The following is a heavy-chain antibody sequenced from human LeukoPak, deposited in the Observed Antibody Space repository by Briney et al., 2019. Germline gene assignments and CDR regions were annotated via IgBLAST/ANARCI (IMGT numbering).Heavy chain of an antibody. Sequence: SVKVSCKASGGTFSSYAISWVRQAPGQGLEWMGRIIPILGIANYAQKFQGRVTITADKSTSTAYMELSSLRSEDTAVYYCARGPDIVVVPAAIGHWFDPWGQGTLVTVSS. V-gene: IGHV1-69*04. CDR1: GGTFSSYA. D-gene: IGHD2-2*01. J-gene: IGHJ5*02. CDR3: ARGPDIVVVPAAIGHWFDP. CDR2: IIPILGIA.